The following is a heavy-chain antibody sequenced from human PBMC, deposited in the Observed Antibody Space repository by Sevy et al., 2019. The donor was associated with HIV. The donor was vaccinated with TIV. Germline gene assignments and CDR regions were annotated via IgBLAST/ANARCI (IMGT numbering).Heavy chain of an antibody. CDR1: GFSFSYYG. CDR3: ASAYSGSYSHSYFDALDG. CDR2: ISHDGINE. V-gene: IGHV3-30*03. Sequence: GGSLRLSCIGSGFSFSYYGIHWVRQSPGKGLDWVALISHDGINEYYADSVKGRFTISSDNSKNTVYLEMNSLRNEDTAIYFCASAYSGSYSHSYFDALDGWGQGTTVTVSS. J-gene: IGHJ6*02. D-gene: IGHD1-26*01.